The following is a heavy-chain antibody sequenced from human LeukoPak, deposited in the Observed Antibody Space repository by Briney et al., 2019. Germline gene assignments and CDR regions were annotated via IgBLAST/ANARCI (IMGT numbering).Heavy chain of an antibody. V-gene: IGHV3-23*01. CDR3: AKPETYYYDSSGYYYGY. CDR2: ISGSGGST. D-gene: IGHD3-22*01. CDR1: GFTFSSYA. Sequence: GGSLRLSCAASGFTFSSYAMSWVRQAPGKGLEWVSAISGSGGSTYYADSVKGRFTISRDNSKNTLYLQMNSLRAEDTAVYYWAKPETYYYDSSGYYYGYWGQGTLVTVSS. J-gene: IGHJ4*02.